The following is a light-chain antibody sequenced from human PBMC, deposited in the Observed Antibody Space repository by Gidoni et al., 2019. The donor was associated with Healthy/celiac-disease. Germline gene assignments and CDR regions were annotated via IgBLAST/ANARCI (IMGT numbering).Light chain of an antibody. J-gene: IGKJ3*01. CDR3: QQYNNWPPPT. V-gene: IGKV3-15*01. CDR1: QSVSSN. CDR2: GAS. Sequence: IVMTQSPATLSVSPGERATLSCRASQSVSSNLAWYQQKPGQAPRLLIYGASTRATGIPARFSGSGSGTEFTLTISSLQSEDFAVYYCQQYNNWPPPTFXPXTKVDIK.